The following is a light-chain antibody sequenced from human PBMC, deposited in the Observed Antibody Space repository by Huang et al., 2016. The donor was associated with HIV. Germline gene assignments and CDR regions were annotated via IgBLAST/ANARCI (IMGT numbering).Light chain of an antibody. CDR3: QQLNSYPRT. CDR1: PGISSY. Sequence: IQLTQSPSSLSASVGDRVTITCRASPGISSYLAWYQEKSGKAPKLLIYAASTLQSGVPSRFSGSGSGTVFTLTISSLQSEDFATYCCQQLNSYPRTFGQGTKVEIK. V-gene: IGKV1-9*01. J-gene: IGKJ1*01. CDR2: AAS.